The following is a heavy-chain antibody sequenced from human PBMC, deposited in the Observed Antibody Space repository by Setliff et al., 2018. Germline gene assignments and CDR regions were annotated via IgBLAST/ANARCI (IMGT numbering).Heavy chain of an antibody. Sequence: ASVKVSCKTSDYILTSYGLSWVRQAPGQGLDWMGWISTYNGHTNYAQKLQGRVTMTTDTSTRTAYMELRSLRSDDTAVYYCSRLVRFCTKTVCQRLSGDDCWGQGTLVTVSS. J-gene: IGHJ4*02. CDR3: SRLVRFCTKTVCQRLSGDDC. V-gene: IGHV1-18*01. CDR1: DYILTSYG. D-gene: IGHD2-8*01. CDR2: ISTYNGHT.